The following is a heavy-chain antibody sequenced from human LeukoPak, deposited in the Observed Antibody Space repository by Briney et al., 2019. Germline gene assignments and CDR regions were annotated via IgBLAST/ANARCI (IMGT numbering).Heavy chain of an antibody. V-gene: IGHV3-66*01. Sequence: PGGSLRLSCAASGFTVSSNYMSWVRQAPGKGLEWVSVIYSGGSTYYADSVKGRFTISRDNSKNTMYLQMNSLRAEDTAVYYCASSVATYYYDSSGYYSEVNYWGQGTLVTVSS. CDR2: IYSGGST. CDR3: ASSVATYYYDSSGYYSEVNY. J-gene: IGHJ4*02. CDR1: GFTVSSNY. D-gene: IGHD3-22*01.